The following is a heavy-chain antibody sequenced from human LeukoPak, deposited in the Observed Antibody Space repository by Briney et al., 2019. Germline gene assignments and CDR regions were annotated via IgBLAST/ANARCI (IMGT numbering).Heavy chain of an antibody. D-gene: IGHD2-15*01. Sequence: GASVKVSCKASGYTFTSYGISWVRQAPGQGLEWMGWISAYNGNTNYAQKLQGRVTMTTDTSTSTAYMELRSLRSDDTAVYYCAKERSGGTNPYFDYWGQGTLVTVSS. J-gene: IGHJ4*02. CDR2: ISAYNGNT. V-gene: IGHV1-18*01. CDR3: AKERSGGTNPYFDY. CDR1: GYTFTSYG.